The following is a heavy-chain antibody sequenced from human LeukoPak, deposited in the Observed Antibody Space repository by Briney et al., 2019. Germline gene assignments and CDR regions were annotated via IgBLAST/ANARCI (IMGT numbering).Heavy chain of an antibody. V-gene: IGHV4-30-4*01. J-gene: IGHJ6*02. CDR1: GGSISSDDYY. D-gene: IGHD3-22*01. CDR2: ISYRGST. Sequence: SETLSLTCSVSGGSISSDDYYWSWIRQPPGKGLEWIGYISYRGSTYYNPSLKNRVTISLDTSRNRFSLKLSSVTAADTAVYYCARAYDSSGYGRDYYYYGMDVWGQGTTVTVSS. CDR3: ARAYDSSGYGRDYYYYGMDV.